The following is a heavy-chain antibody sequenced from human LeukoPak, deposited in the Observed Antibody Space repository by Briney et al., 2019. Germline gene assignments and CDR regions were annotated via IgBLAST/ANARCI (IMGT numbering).Heavy chain of an antibody. V-gene: IGHV3-48*03. CDR3: ARAGPGYYDSSGYYQGRGAFDI. Sequence: GGSLRLSCAASGFTFSSYEMNWVRQAPGKGLEWVSYISSSGSTIYYADSVKGRFTISRDNAKNSLYLQMNSLRAKDTAVYYCARAGPGYYDSSGYYQGRGAFDIWGQGTMVTVSS. CDR2: ISSSGSTI. J-gene: IGHJ3*02. D-gene: IGHD3-22*01. CDR1: GFTFSSYE.